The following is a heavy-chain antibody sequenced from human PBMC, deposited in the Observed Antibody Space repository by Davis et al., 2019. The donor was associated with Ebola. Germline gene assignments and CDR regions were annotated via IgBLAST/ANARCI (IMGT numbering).Heavy chain of an antibody. CDR3: ARVQRIVVVPAADNWFDP. V-gene: IGHV4-34*01. Sequence: MPGGSLRLSCAVYGGSFSDYYWSWIRQPPGKGLEWIGEIKHSGGTTYNPSLKSRVTISVDTSKNQFSLKMSSVTAADTAVYYCARVQRIVVVPAADNWFDPWGQGTLVTVSS. CDR1: GGSFSDYY. J-gene: IGHJ5*02. CDR2: IKHSGGT. D-gene: IGHD2-2*01.